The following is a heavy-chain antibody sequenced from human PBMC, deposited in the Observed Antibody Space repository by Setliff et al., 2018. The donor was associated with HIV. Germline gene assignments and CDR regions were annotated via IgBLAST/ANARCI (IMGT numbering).Heavy chain of an antibody. V-gene: IGHV1-18*01. CDR3: ARGGALSGFFFPNWLDP. D-gene: IGHD6-19*01. J-gene: IGHJ5*02. CDR2: ISAYNGNT. Sequence: ASVKVSCKASGYSFNSYAISWVRQAPGQGLEWMGWISAYNGNTNYAQKLQGRVTMTTDTSTSTVYMDLSRLTSDDTGIYYCARGGALSGFFFPNWLDPWGQGTLVTVSS. CDR1: GYSFNSYA.